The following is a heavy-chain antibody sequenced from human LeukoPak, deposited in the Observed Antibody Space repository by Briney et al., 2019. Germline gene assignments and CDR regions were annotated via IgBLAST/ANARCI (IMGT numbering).Heavy chain of an antibody. CDR2: IGSSGSYI. V-gene: IGHV3-21*01. J-gene: IGHJ4*02. CDR3: ARRATTERGHSYGLDF. CDR1: GFTFSSYA. D-gene: IGHD5-18*01. Sequence: GGSLRLSCAASGFTFSSYAMSWVRQAPGKGLEWVSSIGSSGSYINYADSLTGRFTISRDNAKNSLYLQMNSLRAEDTAMYYCARRATTERGHSYGLDFWGQGTLVTVSS.